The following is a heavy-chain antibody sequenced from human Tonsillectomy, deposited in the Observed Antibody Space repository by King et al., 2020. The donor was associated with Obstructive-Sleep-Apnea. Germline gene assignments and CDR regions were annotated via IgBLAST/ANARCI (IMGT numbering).Heavy chain of an antibody. CDR1: GFTFTSYA. D-gene: IGHD3-16*02. CDR2: VSFDGVKT. V-gene: IGHV3-30*06. J-gene: IGHJ4*02. CDR3: VGSYPGDFDA. Sequence: VQLVESGGGVVQPGRSLRLSCETSGFTFTSYAMHWVRQAPGKGLEWVAVVSFDGVKTDYADSVKGRFTISRDNPRSTLYLQMNSLRAEDTAVYYCVGSYPGDFDAWGPGTLVIVSS.